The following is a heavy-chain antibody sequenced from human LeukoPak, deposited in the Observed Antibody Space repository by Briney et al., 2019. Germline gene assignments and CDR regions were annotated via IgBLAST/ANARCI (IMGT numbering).Heavy chain of an antibody. V-gene: IGHV3-74*01. CDR2: IHGDGNSI. D-gene: IGHD1-26*01. CDR3: ARAQVGAPTDL. Sequence: PGGSLRLSCAASGFPFSSYAMYWVRHAPGKGLVWVARIHGDGNSISYADSVRGRFTISRDNAKDTLYLHVNSLRPEETAVYYCARAQVGAPTDLWGQGTLVTVSS. J-gene: IGHJ5*02. CDR1: GFPFSSYA.